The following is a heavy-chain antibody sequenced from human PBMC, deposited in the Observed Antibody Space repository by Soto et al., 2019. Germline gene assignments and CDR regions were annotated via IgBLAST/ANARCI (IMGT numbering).Heavy chain of an antibody. V-gene: IGHV3-23*01. Sequence: GGSLRLSCAVSGFTIRNYAMSWVRQAPGKGLEWVSGIGASGDRTYYADSVKGRFTISKDSSKNTLYLQMDSLRAEDSAVYHCEGSWTWGQGTLVTVSS. D-gene: IGHD5-12*01. CDR1: GFTIRNYA. J-gene: IGHJ4*03. CDR2: IGASGDRT. CDR3: EGSWT.